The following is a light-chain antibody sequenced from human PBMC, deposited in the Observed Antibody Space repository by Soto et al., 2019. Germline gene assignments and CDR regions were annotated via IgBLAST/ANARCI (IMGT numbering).Light chain of an antibody. CDR3: LQTYNTPGT. J-gene: IGKJ1*01. CDR2: AAS. Sequence: DIQMTQSPSSLSASVGDRVTITCRASRTIAGYVNWYQQRPGEAPTLLIYAASSLKSGVPSRFRGSGSGTDFTLAISCLQPEDFATYYCLQTYNTPGTFGQGTTVDIK. V-gene: IGKV1-39*01. CDR1: RTIAGY.